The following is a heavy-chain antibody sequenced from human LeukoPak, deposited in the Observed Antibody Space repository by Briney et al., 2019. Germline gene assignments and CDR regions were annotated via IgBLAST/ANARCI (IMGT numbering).Heavy chain of an antibody. CDR1: VGTFSSYA. CDR3: ARDLSGATVPFGMDV. J-gene: IGHJ6*02. V-gene: IGHV1-69*04. Sequence: ASVKVSCKASVGTFSSYAISWVRQAPGQGLEWMGRIIPILGIANYAQKFQGRVTITADKSTSTAYMELSSLRSEDTAVYYCARDLSGATVPFGMDVWGQGTTVTVSS. CDR2: IIPILGIA. D-gene: IGHD4-4*01.